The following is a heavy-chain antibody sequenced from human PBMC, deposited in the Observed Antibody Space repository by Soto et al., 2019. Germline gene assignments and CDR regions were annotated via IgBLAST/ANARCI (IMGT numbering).Heavy chain of an antibody. CDR2: ISGGGGST. V-gene: IGHV3-23*01. J-gene: IGHJ4*02. D-gene: IGHD1-26*01. CDR1: GSTFSSYA. Sequence: GGSLRLSCAASGSTFSSYAMRWVRQAPVKGLEWVSAISGGGGSTYYADSVKGRFTISRDNSKNTLYLQMNSLRAEDTAVYYCARRGSGSYYDYWGQGTLVTVSS. CDR3: ARRGSGSYYDY.